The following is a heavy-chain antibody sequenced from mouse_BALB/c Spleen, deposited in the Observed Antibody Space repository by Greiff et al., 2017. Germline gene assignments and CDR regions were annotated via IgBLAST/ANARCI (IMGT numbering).Heavy chain of an antibody. CDR1: GFSLTSYG. J-gene: IGHJ3*01. Sequence: VQLQESGPGLVAPSQSLSITCTVSGFSLTSYGVHWVRQPPGKGLEWLGVIWAGGSTNYNSALMSRLSISKDNSKSQVFLKMNSLQTDDTAMYYCARSRSTMITGNAYWGQGTLVTVSA. CDR2: IWAGGST. D-gene: IGHD2-4*01. CDR3: ARSRSTMITGNAY. V-gene: IGHV2-9*02.